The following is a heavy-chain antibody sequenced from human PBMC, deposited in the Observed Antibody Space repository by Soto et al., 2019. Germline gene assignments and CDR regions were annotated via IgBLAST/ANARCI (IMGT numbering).Heavy chain of an antibody. CDR2: IYSGGST. Sequence: EVHLVESGGGLIQPGGSLRLSCTASGFTVSSNYMSWVRQAPGKGLEWVSIIYSGGSTYYAGSVKGRFTISRDTSNNTFYLQMNSQRAEDTDVYSCAREGSIGGLGYWGQGTLVTFSS. CDR3: AREGSIGGLGY. CDR1: GFTVSSNY. J-gene: IGHJ4*02. V-gene: IGHV3-53*01. D-gene: IGHD3-10*01.